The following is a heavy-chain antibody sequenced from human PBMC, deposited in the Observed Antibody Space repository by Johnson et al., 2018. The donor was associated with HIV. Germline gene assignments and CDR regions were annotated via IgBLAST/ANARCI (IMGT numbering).Heavy chain of an antibody. CDR3: ARAPLHVWFEPSDAFEI. V-gene: IGHV3-30*19. D-gene: IGHD3-10*01. CDR2: ISYDGSNK. Sequence: QVQLVESGGGVVQPGGSLRLSCAASGFTFSSYGMHWVRQAPGKGLEWVAVISYDGSNKYYADSVKGRFTISRDNSKNTLYLQMNSLRAEDTAVYYCARAPLHVWFEPSDAFEIWGQGTMVTVSS. CDR1: GFTFSSYG. J-gene: IGHJ3*02.